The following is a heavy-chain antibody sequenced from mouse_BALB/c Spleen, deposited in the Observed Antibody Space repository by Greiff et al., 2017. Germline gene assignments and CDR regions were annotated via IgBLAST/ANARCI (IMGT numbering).Heavy chain of an antibody. CDR1: GYTFTSYW. V-gene: IGHV1-87*01. Sequence: QVQLKESGAELARPGASVTLSCKASGYTFTSYWMQWVKQRPGQGLEWIGAIYPGDGDTRYTQKFKGKATLTADKSSSTAYMQLSSLASEDSAVYYCARGNYDYAWFAYWGQGTLVTVSA. CDR3: ARGNYDYAWFAY. CDR2: IYPGDGDT. J-gene: IGHJ3*01. D-gene: IGHD2-4*01.